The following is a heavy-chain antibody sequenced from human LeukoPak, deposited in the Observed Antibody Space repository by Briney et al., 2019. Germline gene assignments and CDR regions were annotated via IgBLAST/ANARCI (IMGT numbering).Heavy chain of an antibody. CDR2: FDPEDGET. CDR1: GYTLTELS. J-gene: IGHJ4*02. CDR3: ATDRDSSRIFWDY. D-gene: IGHD3-3*01. V-gene: IGHV1-24*01. Sequence: ASVKVSCKVSGYTLTELSMHWVRQAPGKGNEWMGGFDPEDGETIYAQKFQVRVTMTEDTSTDTAYMELSSLRSEDTAVYYCATDRDSSRIFWDYWGQGTLVTVSS.